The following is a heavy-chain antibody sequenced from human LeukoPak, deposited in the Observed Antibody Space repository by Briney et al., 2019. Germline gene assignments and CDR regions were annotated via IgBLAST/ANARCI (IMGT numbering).Heavy chain of an antibody. Sequence: SETLSLTCSVSDGSINSYYWNWIRRPPGKGLEWIGYIYYSGSTNYNPSLKSRVTISVDTSKNQFSLKLSSVTAADTAVYYCARDRVRGNSNPFFDYWGQGTLVTVSS. CDR2: IYYSGST. CDR1: DGSINSYY. J-gene: IGHJ4*02. V-gene: IGHV4-59*01. CDR3: ARDRVRGNSNPFFDY. D-gene: IGHD4-11*01.